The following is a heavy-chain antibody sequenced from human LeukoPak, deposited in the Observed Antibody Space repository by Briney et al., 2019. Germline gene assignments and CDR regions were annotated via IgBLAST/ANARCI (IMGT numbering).Heavy chain of an antibody. CDR2: IYISGTT. D-gene: IGHD2-8*01. J-gene: IGHJ5*02. CDR3: ARERTSCTNGVCRTPRWFDP. Sequence: PSETLSLTCTVSGGSISTYYWTWIRQPAGKGLEWIGHIYISGTTNYSPSLKSRVTMSVDTSKNQFSLKLSSVTAADTAVYYCARERTSCTNGVCRTPRWFDPWGQGILVTVS. V-gene: IGHV4-4*07. CDR1: GGSISTYY.